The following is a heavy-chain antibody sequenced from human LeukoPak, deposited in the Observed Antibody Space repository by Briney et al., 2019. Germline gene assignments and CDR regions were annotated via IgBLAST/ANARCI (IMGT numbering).Heavy chain of an antibody. D-gene: IGHD2-8*01. Sequence: ASVKVSCKASGYTFAGYYMHWGRQAPGQGLEWMGWINPNSGVTNYAQRFQGRVTMTRDTSISTAYMDLSRLRYDDTAVYYCARDRDGYCTNGVCYFDYWGQGTLVTVSS. V-gene: IGHV1-2*02. CDR3: ARDRDGYCTNGVCYFDY. CDR2: INPNSGVT. J-gene: IGHJ4*02. CDR1: GYTFAGYY.